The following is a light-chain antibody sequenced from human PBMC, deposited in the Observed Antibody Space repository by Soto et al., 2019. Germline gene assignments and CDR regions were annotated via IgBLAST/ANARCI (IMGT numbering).Light chain of an antibody. J-gene: IGKJ4*01. CDR3: LQHKTYPLT. CDR2: AAS. Sequence: IQMTQSPSSLSASVGDRVTITCRASQDIGNDLGWFQKKAGKAPKRLIFAASSLQGGVPSRFSGSGSGTEFILTVSSLQAEDFATYDCLQHKTYPLTFGGGTKVEIK. CDR1: QDIGND. V-gene: IGKV1-17*01.